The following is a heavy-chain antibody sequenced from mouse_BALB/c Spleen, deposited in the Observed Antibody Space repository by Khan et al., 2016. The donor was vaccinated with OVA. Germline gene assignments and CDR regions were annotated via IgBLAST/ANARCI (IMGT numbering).Heavy chain of an antibody. CDR3: ARLAYYYDSEGFAY. V-gene: IGHV5-6*02. CDR2: ISTGGHYT. D-gene: IGHD1-1*01. Sequence: DVMLVESGGDLVEPGGSLKLSCAASGFTFSTYGMSWVRQTPDKRLEWVATISTGGHYTYYPDSVRGRFTISRDNATNTLYLQLTSLKSEDTAMFYGARLAYYYDSEGFAYWGQGTLVTVSA. J-gene: IGHJ3*01. CDR1: GFTFSTYG.